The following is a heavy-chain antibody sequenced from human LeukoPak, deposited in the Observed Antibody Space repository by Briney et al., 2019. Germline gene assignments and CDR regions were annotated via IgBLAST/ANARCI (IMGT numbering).Heavy chain of an antibody. J-gene: IGHJ4*02. Sequence: PGGSLRLSCAASGFTFRRYGMSWVRQAPGKGLEWVSSINGRGVNTFYGDSVKGRFTISRDNSKNTLYLQMNSLRVGDTAVYYCAKAVGSTLFDYWGQGTLVTVSS. CDR1: GFTFRRYG. V-gene: IGHV3-23*01. D-gene: IGHD1-26*01. CDR3: AKAVGSTLFDY. CDR2: INGRGVNT.